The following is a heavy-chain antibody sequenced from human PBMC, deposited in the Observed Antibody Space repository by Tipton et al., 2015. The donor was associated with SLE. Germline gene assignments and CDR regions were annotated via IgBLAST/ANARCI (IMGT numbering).Heavy chain of an antibody. D-gene: IGHD3-10*01. CDR1: GFTFSSYA. CDR2: ISGSGGST. Sequence: GSLRLSCAASGFTFSSYAMSWVRQAPGKGPEWVSAISGSGGSTYYADSVKGRFTISRDNSKNTLYLQMNSLRAEDTAVYYCAKEGYYGSGTRDAFDIWGQGTMVTVSS. CDR3: AKEGYYGSGTRDAFDI. J-gene: IGHJ3*02. V-gene: IGHV3-23*01.